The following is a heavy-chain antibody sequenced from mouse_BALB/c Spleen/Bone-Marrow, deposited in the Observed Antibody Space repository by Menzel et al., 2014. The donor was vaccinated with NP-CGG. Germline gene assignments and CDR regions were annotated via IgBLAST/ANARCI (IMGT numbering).Heavy chain of an antibody. CDR3: AVYYYGRSSFAY. V-gene: IGHV14-3*02. CDR2: IDPANVNT. J-gene: IGHJ3*01. D-gene: IGHD1-1*01. CDR1: DFNIKDAY. Sequence: EVQLQQSGAELVKPGASVKLSCTASDFNIKDAYMHWVEQRPEQGLEWIGRIDPANVNTKYDTKFQGKATITADTSSNTAYLLLSSLTSEDTAVYYCAVYYYGRSSFAYWGQGTLVTVSA.